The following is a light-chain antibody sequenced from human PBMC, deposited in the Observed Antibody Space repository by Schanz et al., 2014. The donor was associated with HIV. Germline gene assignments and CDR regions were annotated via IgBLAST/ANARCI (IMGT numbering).Light chain of an antibody. J-gene: IGKJ1*01. CDR1: QTVSSNS. V-gene: IGKV3-20*01. CDR2: AAS. Sequence: EIVLTQSPVILSLSPGERATLSCRASQTVSSNSLGWYQQKRGQAPRLLIYAASTRATGVPARFSGSGSGTDFTLTISRLEPEDFAVYSCQQYATSPWTFGQGTKVEIK. CDR3: QQYATSPWT.